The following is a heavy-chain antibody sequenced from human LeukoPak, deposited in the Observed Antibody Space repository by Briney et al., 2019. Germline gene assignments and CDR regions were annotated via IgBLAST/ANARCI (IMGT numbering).Heavy chain of an antibody. J-gene: IGHJ5*02. CDR3: ARAGDFFNRYNWFDP. D-gene: IGHD1-14*01. V-gene: IGHV1-18*01. CDR1: GYTYTSYG. Sequence: ASVKVSCKASGYTYTSYGISWVRQAPGQGLEWMGWISAYNGNTNYAQKLQGRVTMTTDTSTSTAYMELRSLRSDDTAMYYCARAGDFFNRYNWFDPWGQGTLVTVSS. CDR2: ISAYNGNT.